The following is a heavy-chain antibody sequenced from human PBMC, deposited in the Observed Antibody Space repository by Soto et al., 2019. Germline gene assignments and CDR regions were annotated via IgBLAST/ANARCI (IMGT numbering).Heavy chain of an antibody. D-gene: IGHD6-19*01. CDR2: ISPFSGET. Sequence: GASLQVSCKASGYPFTSYGIVWVRQAPGHGLEWMGWISPFSGETRYTEKFHDRLTLTTDTSTKTAYMDLRNLTFDDTAIYFCARGPVAGSDFWGQGTLVTAPQ. V-gene: IGHV1-18*01. CDR1: GYPFTSYG. J-gene: IGHJ4*02. CDR3: ARGPVAGSDF.